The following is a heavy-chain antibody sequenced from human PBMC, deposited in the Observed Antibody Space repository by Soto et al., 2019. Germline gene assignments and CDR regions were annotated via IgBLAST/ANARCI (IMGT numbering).Heavy chain of an antibody. D-gene: IGHD2-2*01. CDR1: GGSLSSGGYY. CDR3: ARGGPYIVVVPAAPGVYAFDI. J-gene: IGHJ3*02. Sequence: SETLSLTCTVSGGSLSSGGYYWSWIRRHPGKGLEWIGYIYYSGSTYYNPSLKSRVTISVDTSKNQFSLKLSSVTAADTAVYYCARGGPYIVVVPAAPGVYAFDIWGQGTMVTVSS. V-gene: IGHV4-31*03. CDR2: IYYSGST.